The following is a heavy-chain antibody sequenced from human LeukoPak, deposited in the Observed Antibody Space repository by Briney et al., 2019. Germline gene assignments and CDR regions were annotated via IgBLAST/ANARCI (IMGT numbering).Heavy chain of an antibody. V-gene: IGHV4-30-4*08. Sequence: SETLSLTCTVSGGSISSGSYYWSWIRQPPGKGLEWIGYIYYSGSTYYNPSLKSRVTISVDTSKNQFSLKLSSVTAADTAVYYCARGLSWYYDSSGYVYNWFDPWGQGTLVTVSS. J-gene: IGHJ5*02. CDR2: IYYSGST. CDR1: GGSISSGSYY. D-gene: IGHD3-22*01. CDR3: ARGLSWYYDSSGYVYNWFDP.